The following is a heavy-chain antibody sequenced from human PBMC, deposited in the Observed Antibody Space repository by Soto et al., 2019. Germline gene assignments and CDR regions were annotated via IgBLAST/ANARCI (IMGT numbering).Heavy chain of an antibody. V-gene: IGHV3-23*01. Sequence: GGSLRLSCAVAGFTFSDFAMSWVSQTPGKGLEWVSAISGSGLSTYYADSVKGRFTISRDNSKNTLYLQMSSLRAEDTAIYYCAKEGLDYGDDPTFGYWGQGTLVTVSS. D-gene: IGHD4-17*01. CDR3: AKEGLDYGDDPTFGY. J-gene: IGHJ4*02. CDR1: GFTFSDFA. CDR2: ISGSGLST.